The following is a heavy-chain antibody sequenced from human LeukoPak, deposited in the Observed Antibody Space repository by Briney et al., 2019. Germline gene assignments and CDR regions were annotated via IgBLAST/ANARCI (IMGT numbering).Heavy chain of an antibody. CDR1: GYTFTSYA. D-gene: IGHD3-16*02. V-gene: IGHV1-3*03. CDR3: ARNYDYVWGSYPNDAFDI. J-gene: IGHJ3*02. Sequence: GASVKVSCKASGYTFTSYAMHWVRQAPGQRLEWMGWINAGNGNTKYSQEFQGRVTITRDTSASTAYMELSSLRSEDMAVYYCARNYDYVWGSYPNDAFDIWGQGTMVTVSS. CDR2: INAGNGNT.